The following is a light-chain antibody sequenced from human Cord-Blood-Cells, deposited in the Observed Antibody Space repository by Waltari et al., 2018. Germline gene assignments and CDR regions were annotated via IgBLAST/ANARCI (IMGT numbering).Light chain of an antibody. V-gene: IGKV1-39*01. CDR2: AAS. CDR3: QQSYSTPPT. CDR1: QSISSY. Sequence: DIQMTHSPSSLSASVGYIVTITCRASQSISSYFNWYQQKPGKAPKLLIYAASSLQSGVPSRFSGSGSGTDFTLTISSLQPEDFATYYCQQSYSTPPTFGGGTKVEIK. J-gene: IGKJ4*02.